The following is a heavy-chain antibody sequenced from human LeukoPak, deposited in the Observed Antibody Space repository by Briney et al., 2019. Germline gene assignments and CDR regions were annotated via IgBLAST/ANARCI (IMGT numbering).Heavy chain of an antibody. CDR3: ASVRLGH. CDR1: GFTFSDYW. Sequence: GGSLRLSCVASGFTFSDYWMYWVRHAPGKGLVWVSRLSPDGTDTYYADSVKGRFTISRDNARDTVYLQMNSLRAEDTALYYCASVRLGHWGEGTLVTVSS. J-gene: IGHJ4*02. CDR2: LSPDGTDT. D-gene: IGHD3-9*01. V-gene: IGHV3-74*01.